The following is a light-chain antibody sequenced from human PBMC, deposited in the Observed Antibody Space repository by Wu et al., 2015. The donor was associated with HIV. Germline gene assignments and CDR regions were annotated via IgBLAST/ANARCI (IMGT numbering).Light chain of an antibody. J-gene: IGKJ1*01. Sequence: EIVLTQSPATLSLSPGERATLSCRAGQSVSNYLAWFQQKPGQAPRLLIYDASNRATGIPARFSGSGSGTDFTLTISSLETEDFALYYCQQRSNWPWTFGQGTKVEFK. CDR3: QQRSNWPWT. V-gene: IGKV3-11*01. CDR2: DAS. CDR1: QSVSNY.